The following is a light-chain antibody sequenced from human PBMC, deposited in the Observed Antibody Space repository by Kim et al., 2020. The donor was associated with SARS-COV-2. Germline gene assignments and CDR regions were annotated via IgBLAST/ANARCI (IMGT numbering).Light chain of an antibody. CDR2: AAS. CDR1: QNISSY. J-gene: IGKJ2*01. CDR3: QQSYSTPYT. Sequence: DIQMTQSPSSLSASVGDRVTITCRASQNISSYLNWYQQKPGKAPKLLIYAASSLQSGVPSRFSGSGSGTDFTLTISSLQPEDFETFHCQQSYSTPYTCGQGTRLEI. V-gene: IGKV1-39*01.